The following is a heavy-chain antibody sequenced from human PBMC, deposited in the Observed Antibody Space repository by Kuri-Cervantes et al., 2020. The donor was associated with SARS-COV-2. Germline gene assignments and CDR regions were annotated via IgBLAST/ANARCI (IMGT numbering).Heavy chain of an antibody. CDR3: ARGYDFWNGYYDY. D-gene: IGHD3/OR15-3a*01. J-gene: IGHJ4*02. Sequence: LSLTCAASGFTFSKYWMSWVRQAPGKRLEWVARIYQDESERYHVDSVKGRFIISRDNAKKSLLLQMNSQSPEYMAVYYCARGYDFWNGYYDYWGQGTLVTVSS. V-gene: IGHV3-7*05. CDR2: IYQDESER. CDR1: GFTFSKYW.